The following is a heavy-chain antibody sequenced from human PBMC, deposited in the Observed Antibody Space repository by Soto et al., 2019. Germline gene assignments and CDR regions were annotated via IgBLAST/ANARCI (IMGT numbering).Heavy chain of an antibody. CDR3: ARHDVLCDGGSCYGEPMDV. CDR2: IQSGGTT. D-gene: IGHD2-15*01. J-gene: IGHJ6*03. CDR1: GFTVSSKY. Sequence: EVQLVESGGGLVQPGGSLRLSCAASGFTVSSKYMSWVRQAPGKGLEWGSLIQSGGTTYYADSVKGRFTISRDSSENTLHLQMDRLRAEDTAVYYGARHDVLCDGGSCYGEPMDVWSKVTTVTVSS. V-gene: IGHV3-66*04.